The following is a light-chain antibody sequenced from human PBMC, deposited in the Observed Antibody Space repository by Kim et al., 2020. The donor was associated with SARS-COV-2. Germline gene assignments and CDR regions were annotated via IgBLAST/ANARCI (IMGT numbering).Light chain of an antibody. J-gene: IGLJ3*02. CDR1: SLRSYY. CDR2: GKN. Sequence: SSELTQDPAVSVALGQTVRITCQGDSLRSYYASWYQQKPGQAPVRVIYGKNNRPSGIPDRFSGSSSGNTASLTITGAQAEDEADYYCNSWDSSGNHVFGGGTQLTVL. CDR3: NSWDSSGNHV. V-gene: IGLV3-19*02.